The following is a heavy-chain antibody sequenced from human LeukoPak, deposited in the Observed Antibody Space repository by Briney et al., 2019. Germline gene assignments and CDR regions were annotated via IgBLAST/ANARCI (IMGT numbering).Heavy chain of an antibody. V-gene: IGHV1-69*04. D-gene: IGHD5-24*01. Sequence: ASVKVSCKASGGTFSSYAISWVRQAPGQGLEWMGRIIPIFGIADYAQKFQGRVTITADKSTSTAYVELSSLRSEDTAVYYCARDRGDGYIWGRYFDYWGQGTLVTVSS. CDR1: GGTFSSYA. CDR2: IIPIFGIA. J-gene: IGHJ4*02. CDR3: ARDRGDGYIWGRYFDY.